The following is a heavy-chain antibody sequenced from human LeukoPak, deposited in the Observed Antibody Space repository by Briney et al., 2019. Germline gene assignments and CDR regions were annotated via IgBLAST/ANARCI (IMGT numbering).Heavy chain of an antibody. CDR3: ARDSPRYCSGGSRYTNY. V-gene: IGHV1-18*01. D-gene: IGHD2-15*01. CDR1: GYTFTSYG. CDR2: ISAYNGNT. J-gene: IGHJ4*02. Sequence: ASVKVSCKASGYTFTSYGISWVRQAPGQGLEWMGWISAYNGNTNYAQKLQSRVTMTTDTSTSTAYMELRSLRSDDTAVYYCARDSPRYCSGGSRYTNYWGQGALVTVSS.